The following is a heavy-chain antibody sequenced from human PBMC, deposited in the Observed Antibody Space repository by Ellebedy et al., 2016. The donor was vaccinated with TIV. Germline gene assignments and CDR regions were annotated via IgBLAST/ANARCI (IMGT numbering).Heavy chain of an antibody. CDR1: GYTFTDFY. CDR3: ARGRRSFYADH. Sequence: ASVKVSXXASGYTFTDFYIHWVRQAAGQGLEWMGWMNHNSGNTGYAPRFQGRVSMTRNTSISTAYMELTSLRSDDTAVYYCARGRRSFYADHWGQGTLVTVSS. CDR2: MNHNSGNT. V-gene: IGHV1-8*02. D-gene: IGHD3-10*01. J-gene: IGHJ4*02.